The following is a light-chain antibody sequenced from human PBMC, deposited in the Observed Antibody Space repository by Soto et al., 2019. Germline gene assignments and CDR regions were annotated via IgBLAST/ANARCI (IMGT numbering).Light chain of an antibody. Sequence: AIQMTQSPSSLSASVGDRVTITCRASQDIRNELGWYQQRPGKAPKALIYGTSKLQSGVPSRFSGSGFGTDFTLTISSLQPEDFATYYCLQDRSYPRTFGQGTKVESK. V-gene: IGKV1-6*01. CDR2: GTS. CDR3: LQDRSYPRT. CDR1: QDIRNE. J-gene: IGKJ1*01.